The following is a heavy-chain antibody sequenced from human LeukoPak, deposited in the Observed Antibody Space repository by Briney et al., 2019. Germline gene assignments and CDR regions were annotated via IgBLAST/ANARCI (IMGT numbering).Heavy chain of an antibody. V-gene: IGHV1-2*02. CDR1: GYTFTGYY. J-gene: IGHJ3*02. CDR3: ARGALLRYFDWLLDRVGAFDI. CDR2: INPNSGGT. Sequence: ASVKVSCKASGYTFTGYYMHWVRQAPGQGLEWMGWINPNSGGTNYAQKFQGRVTMTRDTSISTAYMELSRLRSDDTAVYYCARGALLRYFDWLLDRVGAFDIWGQGTMVTVSS. D-gene: IGHD3-9*01.